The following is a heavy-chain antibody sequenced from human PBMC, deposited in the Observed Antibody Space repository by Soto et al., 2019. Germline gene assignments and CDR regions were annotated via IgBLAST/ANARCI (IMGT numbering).Heavy chain of an antibody. CDR3: ASLGRHG. D-gene: IGHD3-16*01. Sequence: EVQLVESGGGLVQPGGSLRLSCAASGFTFSDSWMDWVRQAPGKGSEWVANIKQDGSEKNYVDSVKGRFIISRDNAKNSLYLQMNSLRAEDTAVYYCASLGRHGWGQGTTVTVSS. CDR1: GFTFSDSW. J-gene: IGHJ6*02. V-gene: IGHV3-7*01. CDR2: IKQDGSEK.